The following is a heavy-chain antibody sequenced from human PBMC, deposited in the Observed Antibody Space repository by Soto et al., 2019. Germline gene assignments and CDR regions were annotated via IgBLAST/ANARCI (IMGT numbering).Heavy chain of an antibody. CDR3: ASSQSSADGYYYYGMDV. V-gene: IGHV3-9*01. D-gene: IGHD2-2*01. Sequence: GGSLRLSCAASGFTFDDYAMHWVRQAPGKGLEWVSGISWNSGSIGYADSVKGRFTISRDNAKNSLYLQMNSLRAEDTALYYCASSQSSADGYYYYGMDVWGQGTTVTVS. CDR2: ISWNSGSI. CDR1: GFTFDDYA. J-gene: IGHJ6*02.